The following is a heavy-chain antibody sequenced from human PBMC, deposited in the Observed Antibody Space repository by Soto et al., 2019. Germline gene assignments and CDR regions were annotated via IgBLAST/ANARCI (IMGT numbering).Heavy chain of an antibody. V-gene: IGHV3-74*01. Sequence: EVQLVESGGGLVQPGGSLRLSCAASGFTFSSYWMHWVRQAPGKGLVWVSRINSDGSSTSYADSVKGRFTISRDNAKNTLYLQMNRLRGEDSAVYYCARPNSNYAYYFDYWGQGTLVTVSS. CDR2: INSDGSST. J-gene: IGHJ4*02. CDR3: ARPNSNYAYYFDY. D-gene: IGHD4-4*01. CDR1: GFTFSSYW.